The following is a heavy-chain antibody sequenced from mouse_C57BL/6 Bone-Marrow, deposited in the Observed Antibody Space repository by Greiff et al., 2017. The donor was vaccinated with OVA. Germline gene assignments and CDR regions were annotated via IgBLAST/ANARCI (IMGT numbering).Heavy chain of an antibody. CDR3: TRGIYYYAMDY. CDR1: GYTFTDYE. V-gene: IGHV1-15*01. CDR2: IDPETGGT. Sequence: QVQLKESGAELVRPGASVTLSCKASGYTFTDYEMHSVKQTPVHGLEWIGAIDPETGGTAYNQKFKGKAILTADKSSSTAYMELRSLTSEDSAVYYCTRGIYYYAMDYWGQGTSVTVSS. J-gene: IGHJ4*01.